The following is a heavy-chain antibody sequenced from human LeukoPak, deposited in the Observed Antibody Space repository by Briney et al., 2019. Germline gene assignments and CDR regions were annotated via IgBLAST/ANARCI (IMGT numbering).Heavy chain of an antibody. CDR1: GGSFSGYY. CDR3: ARELELLGFDP. D-gene: IGHD1-7*01. J-gene: IGHJ5*02. V-gene: IGHV4-34*01. Sequence: SETLSLTCDVYGGSFSGYYWSWIRQPPGKGLEWIGEINHSGSTNYNPSLKSRVTISVDTSKNQFSLKLSSVTGADTAVYYCARELELLGFDPWGQGTLVTVSS. CDR2: INHSGST.